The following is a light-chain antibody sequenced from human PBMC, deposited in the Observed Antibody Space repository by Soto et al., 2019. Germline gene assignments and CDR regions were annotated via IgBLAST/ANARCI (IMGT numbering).Light chain of an antibody. Sequence: QSVLTQPPSASGTPGQRVSISCSGSNSNIGSNTVNWYQQVPGAAPKLLIYSNNQRPSGVPDRFSASKSATSASVAISGLQSEDEADYYCASWDDSLNGVVFGGGTKLTAL. CDR2: SNN. J-gene: IGLJ2*01. CDR3: ASWDDSLNGVV. V-gene: IGLV1-44*01. CDR1: NSNIGSNT.